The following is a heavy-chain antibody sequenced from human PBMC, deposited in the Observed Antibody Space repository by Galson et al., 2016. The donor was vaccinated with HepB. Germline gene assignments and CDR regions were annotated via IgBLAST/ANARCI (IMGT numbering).Heavy chain of an antibody. D-gene: IGHD2-8*01. CDR3: TRGRLYLGLDWFDP. V-gene: IGHV3-49*03. CDR2: IRSKAYGGTT. Sequence: SLRLSCAASGFTFGDYAMSWFRQAPGKGLEWVGFIRSKAYGGTTEYAASVKGRVTISRDYSKSIAYLQMNSLKTEDTAVYYCTRGRLYLGLDWFDPWGQGTLVTVSS. CDR1: GFTFGDYA. J-gene: IGHJ5*02.